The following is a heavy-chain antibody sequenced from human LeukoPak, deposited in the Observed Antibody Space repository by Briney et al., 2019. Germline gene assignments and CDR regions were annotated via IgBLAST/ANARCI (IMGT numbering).Heavy chain of an antibody. Sequence: GGSLRLSCAVSGFALSDYALSWVRQAPGKGLEWVAHIKEYEGDFYLDSVRGRFTASRDNALNSVYLQMNSLRADDTAVYYCARWRGAQSEFDYWGQGALVTVSS. CDR2: IKEYEGD. J-gene: IGHJ4*02. CDR3: ARWRGAQSEFDY. V-gene: IGHV3-7*01. D-gene: IGHD1-26*01. CDR1: GFALSDYA.